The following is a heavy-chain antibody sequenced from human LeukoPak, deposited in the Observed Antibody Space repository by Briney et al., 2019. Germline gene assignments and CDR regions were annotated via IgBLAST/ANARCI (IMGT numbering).Heavy chain of an antibody. Sequence: ASVKVSCKASGCTFSSYTISWVRQAPGQRLECMGRIIPIFGTANYAQKFQGRVTITADKSTSTAYMELSSLRSEDTAVYYCARYHSGFDYWGQGTLVTVSS. D-gene: IGHD7-27*01. CDR1: GCTFSSYT. CDR2: IIPIFGTA. J-gene: IGHJ4*02. CDR3: ARYHSGFDY. V-gene: IGHV1-69*08.